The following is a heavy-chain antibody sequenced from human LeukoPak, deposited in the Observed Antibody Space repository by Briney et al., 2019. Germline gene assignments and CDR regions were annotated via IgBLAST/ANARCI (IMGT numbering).Heavy chain of an antibody. CDR1: GFTFSNYW. CDR3: AKGGSKAPDY. V-gene: IGHV3-74*01. D-gene: IGHD4-11*01. CDR2: IHSDGSST. Sequence: PGGPLRLSCAASGFTFSNYWIHWLRQAPGKGLVWVSRIHSDGSSTTYADSVKGRFTISRDNAKNTLYLQMNSLRAEDTAVYYCAKGGSKAPDYWGQGTLVTVSS. J-gene: IGHJ4*02.